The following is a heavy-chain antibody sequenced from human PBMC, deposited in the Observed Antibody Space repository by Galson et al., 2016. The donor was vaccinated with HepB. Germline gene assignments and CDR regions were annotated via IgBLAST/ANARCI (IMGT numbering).Heavy chain of an antibody. CDR3: ARSEGGVIVVVTPSDF. D-gene: IGHD2-21*02. CDR2: ISVYNGDT. V-gene: IGHV1-18*01. Sequence: SVKVSCKASGYTFTNYGIVWVRQAPGQGLEWTGWISVYNGDTRYAQNFHDRVTMTTDASTSTAYMELRSLRSDDTATYYCARSEGGVIVVVTPSDFWGQGTLVTVTS. J-gene: IGHJ4*02. CDR1: GYTFTNYG.